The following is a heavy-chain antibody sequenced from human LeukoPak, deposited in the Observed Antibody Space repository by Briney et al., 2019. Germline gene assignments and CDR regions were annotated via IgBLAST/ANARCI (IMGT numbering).Heavy chain of an antibody. V-gene: IGHV1-8*01. D-gene: IGHD6-13*01. J-gene: IGHJ6*02. CDR1: GYTFTKYG. CDR2: MNPNTGNT. Sequence: ASVKVSCKASGYTFTKYGINWVRQATGQGLEWMGWMNPNTGNTEYAQKFQGRVTMTSNTSISTAYMELSSLRSEDTAVYYCARGQKDNGVSSSWYYYGMDVWGQGTTVTVSS. CDR3: ARGQKDNGVSSSWYYYGMDV.